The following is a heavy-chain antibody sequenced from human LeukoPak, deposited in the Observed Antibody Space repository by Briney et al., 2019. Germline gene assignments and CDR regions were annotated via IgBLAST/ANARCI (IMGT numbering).Heavy chain of an antibody. CDR3: ARSLTPYYYDSNNFDY. V-gene: IGHV3-21*01. D-gene: IGHD3-22*01. Sequence: PGGSLRLSCAASGFTFSSYSMNWVRQAPGKGLEWVSSISSSSSYIYYADSVKGRVTISRDNAKNSLYLQMNSLRAEDTAVYYCARSLTPYYYDSNNFDYWGQGTLVTVSS. J-gene: IGHJ4*02. CDR1: GFTFSSYS. CDR2: ISSSSSYI.